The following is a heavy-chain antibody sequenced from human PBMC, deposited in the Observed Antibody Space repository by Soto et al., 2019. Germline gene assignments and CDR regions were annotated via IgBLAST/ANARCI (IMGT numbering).Heavy chain of an antibody. CDR1: GGSISSYY. CDR3: ASFTISNWFDP. J-gene: IGHJ5*02. V-gene: IGHV4-59*01. CDR2: IYYSGST. Sequence: SETLSLTCTVSGGSISSYYWSWIRQPPGKGLEWIGYIYYSGSTNYNPSLKSRVTISVDTSKNQFSLKLSSVTAADTAVYYCASFTISNWFDPWGQGTLVTVSS. D-gene: IGHD3-3*01.